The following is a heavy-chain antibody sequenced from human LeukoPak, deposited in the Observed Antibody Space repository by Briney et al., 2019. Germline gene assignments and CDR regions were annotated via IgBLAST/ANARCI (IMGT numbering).Heavy chain of an antibody. CDR3: ARHGSVSSGALV. D-gene: IGHD3-22*01. J-gene: IGHJ4*02. CDR1: GDSISGHY. V-gene: IGHV4-59*11. CDR2: VYYSGGS. Sequence: SETLSLTCTVSGDSISGHYWGWIRQPPGKGLEWIGYVYYSGGSNYSPSLESRVAISVDTSKNQFSLRLTFVTAADTAVYYCARHGSVSSGALVWGQGTLVTVSS.